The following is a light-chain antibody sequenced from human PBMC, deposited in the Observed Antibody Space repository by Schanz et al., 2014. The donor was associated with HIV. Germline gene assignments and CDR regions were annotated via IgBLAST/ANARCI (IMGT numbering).Light chain of an antibody. Sequence: QSALTQPTSVSGSPGQSITISCTGASMAFSSSKFVSWYQQHPGEAPRLIIYDVTSRPSGISTRFSASKSGDTASLTISGLQSEDEGDYYCSTYTTSNTWVFGGGTKLTVL. CDR3: STYTTSNTWV. CDR2: DVT. CDR1: SMAFSSSKF. J-gene: IGLJ3*02. V-gene: IGLV2-14*03.